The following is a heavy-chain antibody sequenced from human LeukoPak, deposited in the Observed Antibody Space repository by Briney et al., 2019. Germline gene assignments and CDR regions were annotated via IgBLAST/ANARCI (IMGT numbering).Heavy chain of an antibody. J-gene: IGHJ4*02. CDR2: VSGSSTYM. Sequence: GGSLRLSCAASGFTFSTYAMNWVRQGPGKGLEWVSSVSGSSTYMYYADSVKGRFTVPRDNAKNSLYLQMSSLRVEDTAVYYCASGERPRSYSSSDYWGQGTLVTVSS. D-gene: IGHD6-6*01. CDR3: ASGERPRSYSSSDY. CDR1: GFTFSTYA. V-gene: IGHV3-21*01.